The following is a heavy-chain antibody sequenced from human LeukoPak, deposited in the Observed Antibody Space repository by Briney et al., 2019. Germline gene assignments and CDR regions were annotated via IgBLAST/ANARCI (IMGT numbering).Heavy chain of an antibody. CDR2: IIPIFGTA. V-gene: IGHV1-69*06. D-gene: IGHD2-2*01. Sequence: SVKVSCKASGGTFSSYAISWVRQAPGQGLEWMGGIIPIFGTANYAQKFQGRVTITADKSTSTAYMELSSLRSEDTAVYYCDSRLVGGDAFDIWGQGTMVTVSS. CDR1: GGTFSSYA. CDR3: DSRLVGGDAFDI. J-gene: IGHJ3*02.